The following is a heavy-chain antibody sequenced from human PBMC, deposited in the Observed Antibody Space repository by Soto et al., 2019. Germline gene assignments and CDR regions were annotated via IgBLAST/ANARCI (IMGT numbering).Heavy chain of an antibody. CDR1: GFIFSNYW. CDR2: IKQDGSEK. J-gene: IGHJ5*02. CDR3: ARGGTIREWLTDH. V-gene: IGHV3-7*04. D-gene: IGHD5-12*01. Sequence: EVQLVESGGGLVQPGGSLRLSCVASGFIFSNYWMHWVRQTPDKGLEWVANIKQDGSEKYYVASVNGRFTISRDNAKNSLFLQMNNLRAEDTAVYYCARGGTIREWLTDHWGQGTLVTVSS.